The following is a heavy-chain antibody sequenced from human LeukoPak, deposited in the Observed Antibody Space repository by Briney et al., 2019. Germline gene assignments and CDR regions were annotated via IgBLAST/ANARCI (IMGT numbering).Heavy chain of an antibody. CDR2: IYYSGST. V-gene: IGHV4-30-4*01. CDR3: ARDSSSGWTSGYYYGMDV. CDR1: GGSISSGDYY. J-gene: IGHJ6*02. D-gene: IGHD6-19*01. Sequence: PSETLSLTCTVSGGSISSGDYYWSWIRQPPGKGLEWIGYIYYSGSTYYNPSLKSRVTISVDTSKNQFSLKLSSVTAADTAVYYCARDSSSGWTSGYYYGMDVWGQGTTVTVSS.